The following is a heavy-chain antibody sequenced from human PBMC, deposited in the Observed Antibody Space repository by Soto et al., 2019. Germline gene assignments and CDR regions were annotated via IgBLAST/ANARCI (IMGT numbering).Heavy chain of an antibody. V-gene: IGHV1-46*01. Sequence: ASVRVSCKASGYTFTSYYMHWVRQAPGQGLEWMGIINPSGGSTSYAQKFQGRVTMTRDTSTSTVYMELSSLRSEDTAVYYCARGSIAARGGDYYYGMDVWGQGTTVTVSS. J-gene: IGHJ6*02. CDR3: ARGSIAARGGDYYYGMDV. D-gene: IGHD6-6*01. CDR2: INPSGGST. CDR1: GYTFTSYY.